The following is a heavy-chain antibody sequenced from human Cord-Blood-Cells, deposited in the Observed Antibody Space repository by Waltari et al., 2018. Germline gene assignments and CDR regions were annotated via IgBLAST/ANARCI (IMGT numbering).Heavy chain of an antibody. CDR2: ISAYNGNT. Sequence: QVQLVQSGAEVKKPGASVKVSCKASGYPCTSYGISWLRKAPGQGLEWMGWISAYNGNTNYARKLQGSVTMTTDTSTSTAYMELMSLRSDDTAVYYCARDRPERRITMVRRVIDYWGQGTLVTVSS. CDR1: GYPCTSYG. CDR3: ARDRPERRITMVRRVIDY. V-gene: IGHV1-18*01. J-gene: IGHJ4*02. D-gene: IGHD3-10*01.